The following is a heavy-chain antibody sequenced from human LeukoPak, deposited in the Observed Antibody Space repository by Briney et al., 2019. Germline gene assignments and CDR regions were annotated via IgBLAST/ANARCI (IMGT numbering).Heavy chain of an antibody. D-gene: IGHD3-9*01. V-gene: IGHV4-34*01. J-gene: IGHJ4*02. CDR2: INHNGST. CDR1: GWTFSGYY. CDR3: ARGYSDWLPDY. Sequence: SESLSLTCAVYGWTFSGYYWSWIRQPPGKGLEWMGEINHNGSTNYNPSLNGRVTISVDTSKNQFSLKLSSVTAADTAVYYCARGYSDWLPDYWGQGTLVTASS.